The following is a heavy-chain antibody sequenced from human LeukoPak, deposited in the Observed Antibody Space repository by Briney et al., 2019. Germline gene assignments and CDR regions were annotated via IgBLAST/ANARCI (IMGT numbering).Heavy chain of an antibody. V-gene: IGHV5-51*01. D-gene: IGHD5-18*01. Sequence: GESLKISCKGFGFSFTSYWIGWVRRTAGKGLEWMGVIYPGDSRVRYNPSFEGQVTISADKSISTAYLQWSSLKASDTAMYYCACREFYSPWPGPWGRGTLVTVSS. J-gene: IGHJ5*02. CDR3: ACREFYSPWPGP. CDR1: GFSFTSYW. CDR2: IYPGDSRV.